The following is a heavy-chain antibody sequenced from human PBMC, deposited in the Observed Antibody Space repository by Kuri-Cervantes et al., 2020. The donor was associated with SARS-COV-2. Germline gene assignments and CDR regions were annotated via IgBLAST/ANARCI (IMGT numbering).Heavy chain of an antibody. Sequence: GGSLRLSCAASGFTFSSYAMHWVRQAPGKGLEWVAVISYDGSNKYYADSVKGRFTISRDNSKNTLYLQMNSLRAEDTAVYYCARGDYYDSSGYYLHYFDYWCQGTLVTVSS. V-gene: IGHV3-30-3*01. J-gene: IGHJ4*02. CDR1: GFTFSSYA. CDR3: ARGDYYDSSGYYLHYFDY. CDR2: ISYDGSNK. D-gene: IGHD3-22*01.